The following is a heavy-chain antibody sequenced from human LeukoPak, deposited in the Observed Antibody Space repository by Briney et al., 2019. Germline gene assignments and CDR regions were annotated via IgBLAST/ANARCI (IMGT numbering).Heavy chain of an antibody. CDR1: GYTFTSYD. D-gene: IGHD6-6*01. J-gene: IGHJ6*03. V-gene: IGHV1-8*03. CDR2: MNPTSGNT. Sequence: ASVKVSCKASGYTFTSYDINWVRQATGQGLEWMGWMNPTSGNTGYAQKFQGRVTITRNTSISTAYMELSSLRSEDTAVYYCARGFWPIAAQDYYYYMDVWGKGTTVTVSS. CDR3: ARGFWPIAAQDYYYYMDV.